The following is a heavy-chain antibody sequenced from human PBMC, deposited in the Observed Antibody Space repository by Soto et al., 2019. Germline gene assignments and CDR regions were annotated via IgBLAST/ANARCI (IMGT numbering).Heavy chain of an antibody. Sequence: QVPLVQSGAEVKKPGASVKVSCKASGYTLTSYGISWVRQAPGQGLEWMGWISAYNGNTNYAQKLQGRVTMNTDTSTSTAYMELRSLRSDDTAVYYCARDKHCSSTSCYSNAFDIWGQGTMVTVSS. D-gene: IGHD2-2*01. CDR3: ARDKHCSSTSCYSNAFDI. V-gene: IGHV1-18*04. CDR2: ISAYNGNT. CDR1: GYTLTSYG. J-gene: IGHJ3*02.